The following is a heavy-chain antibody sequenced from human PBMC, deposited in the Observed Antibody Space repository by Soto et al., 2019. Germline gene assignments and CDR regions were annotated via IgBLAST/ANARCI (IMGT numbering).Heavy chain of an antibody. V-gene: IGHV4-59*08. CDR1: GASISSYY. J-gene: IGHJ4*02. CDR3: ARQGVGATWAFDY. Sequence: SETLPLTCTVCGASISSYYWSWIRQPPGKGLEWIGYIYYNSGRTNYNPSLKSRVTMSVDTSKNQFSLRLSSVTAADTAVYFCARQGVGATWAFDYWGQGSLVTVSS. CDR2: IYYNSGRT. D-gene: IGHD1-26*01.